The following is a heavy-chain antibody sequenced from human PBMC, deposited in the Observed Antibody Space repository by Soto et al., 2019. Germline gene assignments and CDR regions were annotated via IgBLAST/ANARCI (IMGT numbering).Heavy chain of an antibody. D-gene: IGHD6-6*01. CDR2: ISYDGSNK. Sequence: GGSLRLSCAASGFTFSSYAMHWVRQAPGKGLEWVAVISYDGSNKYYADSVKGRFTISRDNSKNTLYLQMNSLRAEDTAVYYCARADSIAARPFDYWGQGTLVTVSS. CDR3: ARADSIAARPFDY. CDR1: GFTFSSYA. V-gene: IGHV3-30-3*01. J-gene: IGHJ4*02.